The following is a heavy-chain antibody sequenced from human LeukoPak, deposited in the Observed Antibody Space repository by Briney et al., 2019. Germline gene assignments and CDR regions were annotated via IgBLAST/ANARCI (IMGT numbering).Heavy chain of an antibody. V-gene: IGHV3-15*01. J-gene: IGHJ6*03. D-gene: IGHD2-2*01. CDR3: TRRQLVPAAIPPYYYYYMDV. CDR2: IKSKTDGGTT. CDR1: GFTFSNAW. Sequence: PGGSLRLSCAASGFTFSNAWMSWVRQAPGKGLEWVGRIKSKTDGGTTDYAAPVKGRFTISRDDSKNTLYLQVNSLKTEDTAVYYCTRRQLVPAAIPPYYYYYMDVWGKGTTVTVSS.